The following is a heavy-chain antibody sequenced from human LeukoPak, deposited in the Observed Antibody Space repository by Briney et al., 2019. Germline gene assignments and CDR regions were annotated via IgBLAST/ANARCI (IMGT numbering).Heavy chain of an antibody. V-gene: IGHV3-23*01. CDR1: GFTFSSYA. J-gene: IGHJ4*02. CDR3: AKWSRNSIYYFDY. D-gene: IGHD4-23*01. CDR2: ISGSGGST. Sequence: GGSLRLSCAASGFTFSSYAMSWVRQAPGKGLEWVSAISGSGGSTYYADSVKGRFTISRDNSKNTLYLQMKSLRAEDPALYYCAKWSRNSIYYFDYWGQGTLVTVFS.